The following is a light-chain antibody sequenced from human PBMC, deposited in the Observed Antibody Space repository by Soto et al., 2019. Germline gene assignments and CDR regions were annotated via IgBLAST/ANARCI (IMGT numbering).Light chain of an antibody. CDR1: LSVSSGY. J-gene: IGKJ1*01. Sequence: EIVLTQSPGTLSLSPGERATLSCRASLSVSSGYLAWYQQKPGQALRLLMYGASTRATGIPARFSGSGSGPEFALTISRLESEDFAVYYCQQYGSSPGTFGQGTKVDIK. V-gene: IGKV3-20*01. CDR2: GAS. CDR3: QQYGSSPGT.